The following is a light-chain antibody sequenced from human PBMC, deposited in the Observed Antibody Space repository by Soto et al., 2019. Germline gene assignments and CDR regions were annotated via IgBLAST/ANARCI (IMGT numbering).Light chain of an antibody. CDR3: QQYDSWPT. CDR2: GAS. CDR1: QSVNSN. Sequence: ERVMTQSPATLSVSPGERATLSCRASQSVNSNLAWYQQKPGQAPRLLMYGASTRATGIPARFSGSGSGTEFTLTISSLQSEDFVVYYCQQYDSWPTFGQGTKVEIK. V-gene: IGKV3-15*01. J-gene: IGKJ1*01.